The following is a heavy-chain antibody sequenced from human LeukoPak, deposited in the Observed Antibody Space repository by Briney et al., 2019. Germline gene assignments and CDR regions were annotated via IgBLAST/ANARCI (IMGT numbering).Heavy chain of an antibody. CDR1: GFTFSTYA. Sequence: PGGSLRLSCAASGFTFSTYAMSWVRQAPGKGLECGSSIISSGANTYYADSVKGRFSVSRDNSKNTLYLQMDSLRAEDTAIYYCASHDSSGYYLYRYFTYWGQGSQVTVSS. CDR2: IISSGANT. CDR3: ASHDSSGYYLYRYFTY. D-gene: IGHD3-22*01. V-gene: IGHV3-23*01. J-gene: IGHJ4*02.